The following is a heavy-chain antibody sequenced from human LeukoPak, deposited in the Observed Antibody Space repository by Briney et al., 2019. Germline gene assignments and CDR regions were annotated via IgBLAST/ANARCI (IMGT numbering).Heavy chain of an antibody. V-gene: IGHV3-23*01. D-gene: IGHD3-3*01. J-gene: IGHJ3*02. CDR3: ARGQRRDVVRFLEWFPMAFDI. CDR1: GFTFDDYG. CDR2: ISGSGGST. Sequence: PGGSLRLSCAASGFTFDDYGMSWVRQAPGKGLEWVSAISGSGGSTYYADSVKGRFTISRDNSKNTLYLQMNSLRAEDTAVYYCARGQRRDVVRFLEWFPMAFDIWGQGTMVTVSS.